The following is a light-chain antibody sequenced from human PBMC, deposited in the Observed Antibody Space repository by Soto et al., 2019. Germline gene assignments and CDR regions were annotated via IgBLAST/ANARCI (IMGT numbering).Light chain of an antibody. J-gene: IGKJ1*01. CDR2: GAS. Sequence: DFHLSQSPFTLSASDGDRVTITCRASQTISHWLAWYQQKPGKAPRLLIFGASNLENGVPSRFSGSGSGTEFTLTITGLQPDDFAAYYCQQYNTYWTFAQGTKVDTK. CDR3: QQYNTYWT. CDR1: QTISHW. V-gene: IGKV1-5*01.